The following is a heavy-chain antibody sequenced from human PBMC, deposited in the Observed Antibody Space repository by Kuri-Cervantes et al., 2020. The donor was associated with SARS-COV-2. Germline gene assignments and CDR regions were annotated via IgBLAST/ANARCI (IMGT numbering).Heavy chain of an antibody. Sequence: GSLRLSCAVYGGSSSGYYCSWIRQPPGKGLEWIGYIYYSGSTNYNPSLKSRVTISVDTSKNQFSLKLSSVTAADTAVYYCARGGLVAVAGRGGFLAGLRRSLFWFDPWGQGTLVTVSS. J-gene: IGHJ5*02. V-gene: IGHV4-59*12. CDR1: GGSSSGYY. CDR3: ARGGLVAVAGRGGFLAGLRRSLFWFDP. D-gene: IGHD6-19*01. CDR2: IYYSGST.